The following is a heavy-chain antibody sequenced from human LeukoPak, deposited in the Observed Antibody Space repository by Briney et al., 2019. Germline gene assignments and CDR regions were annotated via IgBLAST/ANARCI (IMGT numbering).Heavy chain of an antibody. J-gene: IGHJ6*04. Sequence: PGGSLRLSCAASGFTFSSYAMHWVRQAPGKGLEWVSSINNVGSHIYYAGSVKGRFTISRDNAKNSLYLQMNSLRAEDTAVYYCARDRREGDVWGKGTTVTVSS. CDR2: INNVGSHI. CDR3: ARDRREGDV. CDR1: GFTFSSYA. V-gene: IGHV3-21*01. D-gene: IGHD6-6*01.